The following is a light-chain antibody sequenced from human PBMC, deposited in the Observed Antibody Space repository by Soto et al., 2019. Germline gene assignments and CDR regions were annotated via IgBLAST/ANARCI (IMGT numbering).Light chain of an antibody. CDR2: GAS. V-gene: IGKV3-20*01. J-gene: IGKJ4*01. CDR3: QPYGSSPLT. CDR1: QSVSNNY. Sequence: IVLTQAPGPLSLSAGERATLSFTASQSVSNNYLAWYQQKPGQAPRLLIYGASNRATGIPDRFSGSESGTDFTLTISRLEPEDFAVYYCQPYGSSPLTFGGGTKVDNK.